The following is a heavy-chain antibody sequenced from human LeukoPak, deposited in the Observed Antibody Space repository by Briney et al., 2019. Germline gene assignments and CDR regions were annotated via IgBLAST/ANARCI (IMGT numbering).Heavy chain of an antibody. D-gene: IGHD5-12*01. J-gene: IGHJ4*02. Sequence: PLETLSLTCAVSGGSIISGNWWSWVRQPPGKGLEWIGEIYHSGRTNYNPSLKSRVTISLDKSKNQFSLNLSSVTAADTALYYCASSDGLPPRSDSSYDVFDYWGQGTLVTVSS. V-gene: IGHV4-4*02. CDR2: IYHSGRT. CDR3: ASSDGLPPRSDSSYDVFDY. CDR1: GGSIISGNW.